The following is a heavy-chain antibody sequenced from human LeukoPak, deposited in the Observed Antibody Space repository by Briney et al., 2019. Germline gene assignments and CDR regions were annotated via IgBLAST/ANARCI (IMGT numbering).Heavy chain of an antibody. CDR2: IYPGDSGT. J-gene: IGHJ3*02. V-gene: IGHV5-51*01. Sequence: PGESLKISCKGSGYSFTSYWIGWVRQMPGKGLEWMGIIYPGDSGTRYSPSFQGQVTISADKSISTAYLQWSSLKASDTAMYYCARHPPTMIVVVTPDAFDIWGQGTMVTVSS. CDR1: GYSFTSYW. CDR3: ARHPPTMIVVVTPDAFDI. D-gene: IGHD3-22*01.